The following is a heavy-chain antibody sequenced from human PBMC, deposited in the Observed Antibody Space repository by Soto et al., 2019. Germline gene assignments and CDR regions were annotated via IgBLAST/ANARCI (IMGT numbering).Heavy chain of an antibody. CDR1: GFTSSSYG. Sequence: PGGSLRLSCAASGFTSSSYGMHWVRQAPGKGLEWVAVISYDGSNKYYADSVKGRFTISRDNSKNTLYLQMNSLRAEDTAVYYCAKDVDTAMETFFDYWGQGTLVTVSS. CDR2: ISYDGSNK. D-gene: IGHD5-18*01. J-gene: IGHJ4*02. CDR3: AKDVDTAMETFFDY. V-gene: IGHV3-30*18.